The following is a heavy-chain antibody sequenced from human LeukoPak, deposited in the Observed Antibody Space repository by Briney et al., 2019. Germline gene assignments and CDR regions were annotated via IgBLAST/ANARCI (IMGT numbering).Heavy chain of an antibody. CDR3: ARDPYSSSSLPQWFDP. Sequence: GGSLRLSCAASGFTFSSYSMNWVRQAPGKGLEWVSSISSSSSYIYYADSVKGRFTISRDNAKNSLYLQMNSLRAEDTAVYYCARDPYSSSSLPQWFDPWGQGTLVTVSS. CDR2: ISSSSSYI. V-gene: IGHV3-21*01. CDR1: GFTFSSYS. D-gene: IGHD6-6*01. J-gene: IGHJ5*02.